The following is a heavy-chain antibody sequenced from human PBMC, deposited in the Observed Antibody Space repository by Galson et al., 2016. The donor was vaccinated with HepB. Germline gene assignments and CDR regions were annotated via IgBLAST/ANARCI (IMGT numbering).Heavy chain of an antibody. CDR2: ICHNGNT. V-gene: IGHV4-39*01. J-gene: IGHJ3*02. CDR1: GGSVSTSNYC. D-gene: IGHD2-21*01. CDR3: ARHVVPEDAFNI. Sequence: ETLSPTCTVSGGSVSTSNYCWDWVRQPPGQGLEWIGSICHNGNTYYNPSLKSRVAMSVDRSNNQVSLKLRSVTAADTAVYYCARHVVPEDAFNIWGQGTRVTVSS.